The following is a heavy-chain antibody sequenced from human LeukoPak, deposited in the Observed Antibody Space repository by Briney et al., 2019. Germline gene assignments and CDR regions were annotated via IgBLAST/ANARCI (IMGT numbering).Heavy chain of an antibody. J-gene: IGHJ3*02. CDR2: IGSSGSTV. Sequence: GGSLRLSCAASGVSFSSYEMNCVRQAPGKGLEWVSYIGSSGSTVYYADSVKGRFTISRDNAKNSLYLQMNSLRDEDTAVYYCARDTLVYADSPDAFDIWGQGTMVTVSS. CDR1: GVSFSSYE. CDR3: ARDTLVYADSPDAFDI. D-gene: IGHD4-17*01. V-gene: IGHV3-48*03.